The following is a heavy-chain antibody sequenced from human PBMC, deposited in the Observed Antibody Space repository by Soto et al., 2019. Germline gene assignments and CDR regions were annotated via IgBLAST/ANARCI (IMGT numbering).Heavy chain of an antibody. CDR3: ATKNHASTLGFDY. J-gene: IGHJ4*02. CDR1: GFTFDDYA. V-gene: IGHV3-9*01. CDR2: ISWNSGSI. D-gene: IGHD7-27*01. Sequence: GGSLRLSCAASGFTFDDYAMHWVRQAPGKGLEWVSGISWNSGSIGYADSVKGRFTISRDNAKNSLYLQMNSLRAEDTALYYCATKNHASTLGFDYWGQGTLVTVSS.